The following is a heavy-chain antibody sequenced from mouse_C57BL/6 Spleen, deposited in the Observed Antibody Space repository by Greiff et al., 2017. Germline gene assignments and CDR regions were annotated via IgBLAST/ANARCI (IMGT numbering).Heavy chain of an antibody. Sequence: QVQLQQPGAELVKPGASVKLSCKASGYTFTSYWMHWVKQRPGQGLEWIGEINPSDSSTNYNQKFKGKSTFTVDKSSSTAYMQLSSLTSADSAVYYCAGGDGLPRAMDYWGPGTSVTVSS. CDR1: GYTFTSYW. V-gene: IGHV1-69*01. J-gene: IGHJ4*01. D-gene: IGHD2-3*01. CDR2: INPSDSST. CDR3: AGGDGLPRAMDY.